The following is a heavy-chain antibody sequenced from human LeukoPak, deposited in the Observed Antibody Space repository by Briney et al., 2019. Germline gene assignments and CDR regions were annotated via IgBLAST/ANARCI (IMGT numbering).Heavy chain of an antibody. CDR3: ARGYSYGYVLSIDY. J-gene: IGHJ4*02. D-gene: IGHD5-18*01. CDR1: GGTFSSYA. V-gene: IGHV1-69*13. Sequence: GASVKVSCKASGGTFSSYAISWVRQAPGQGLEWMGGIIPIFGTANYAQKFQGRVTITADESTSTAYMELSSLRSEDTAVYYCARGYSYGYVLSIDYWGQGTLVTVSS. CDR2: IIPIFGTA.